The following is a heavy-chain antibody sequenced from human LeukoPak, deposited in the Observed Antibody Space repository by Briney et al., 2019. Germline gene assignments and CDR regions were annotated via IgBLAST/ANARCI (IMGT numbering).Heavy chain of an antibody. Sequence: GGSLRLSCAASGLTLSGQWMSWVPQAPGKGLEWVANIKQGGSEKYYVDSVKGRFTISRDNAKNSLYLQMNSLRVEDTAVYYCAGGSGFLTDYWGQGTLVTVSS. D-gene: IGHD3-22*01. CDR2: IKQGGSEK. J-gene: IGHJ4*02. CDR3: AGGSGFLTDY. V-gene: IGHV3-7*04. CDR1: GLTLSGQW.